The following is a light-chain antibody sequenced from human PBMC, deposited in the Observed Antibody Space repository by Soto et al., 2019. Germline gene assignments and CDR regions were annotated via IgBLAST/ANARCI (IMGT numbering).Light chain of an antibody. V-gene: IGLV1-47*02. J-gene: IGLJ1*01. Sequence: QSALTQPRSVSGSPGQSVTISCTGTSSDIGAYNFVSWYQHLPGTAPKLLIYTNNQRPSGVPDRFSGSKSGTSASLAISGLRSEDEADYYCASWDGSLSGHVFGTGTKVTVL. CDR3: ASWDGSLSGHV. CDR1: SSDIGAYNF. CDR2: TNN.